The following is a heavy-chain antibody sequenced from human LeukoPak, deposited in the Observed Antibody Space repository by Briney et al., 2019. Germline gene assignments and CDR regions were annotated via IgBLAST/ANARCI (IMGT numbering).Heavy chain of an antibody. CDR1: GGSFSGYY. V-gene: IGHV4-59*01. Sequence: PSETLSLTCAVYGGSFSGYYWSWIRQPPGKGLEWIGYIYYSGSTNYNPSLKSRVTISVDTSKNQFSLKLSSVTAADTAVYYCARNQLSITMVRDPSFDYWGQGTLVTVSS. CDR3: ARNQLSITMVRDPSFDY. CDR2: IYYSGST. J-gene: IGHJ4*02. D-gene: IGHD3-10*01.